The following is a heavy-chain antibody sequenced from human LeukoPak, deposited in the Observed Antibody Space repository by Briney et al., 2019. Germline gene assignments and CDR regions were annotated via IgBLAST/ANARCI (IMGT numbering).Heavy chain of an antibody. CDR1: GDSVSSSSAA. V-gene: IGHV6-1*01. D-gene: IGHD1-14*01. J-gene: IGHJ4*02. CDR3: ATDTGVRPRVAHFDY. CDR2: TYYRSKWYN. Sequence: SQTLSLTCAISGDSVSSSSAAWHWIRQSPSRGLEWLGSTYYRSKWYNDYAVSVKSRITINPDTSKNQFSLQLNSVTPEDAAVYYCATDTGVRPRVAHFDYWGQGTLVTVSS.